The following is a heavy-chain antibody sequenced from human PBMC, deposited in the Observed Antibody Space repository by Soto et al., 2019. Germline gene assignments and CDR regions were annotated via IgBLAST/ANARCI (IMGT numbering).Heavy chain of an antibody. Sequence: LSLTCTVSGDSVISATYYWSWIRQPPGKGLEWIGNIYYDGGTTYNSSLKSRVTISTDTSRSQLSLQLTSATPADTAVYYCARVLPGIAAAYDAFDVWGQGTMVTVSS. J-gene: IGHJ3*01. D-gene: IGHD6-13*01. V-gene: IGHV4-61*01. CDR1: GDSVISATYY. CDR3: ARVLPGIAAAYDAFDV. CDR2: IYYDGGT.